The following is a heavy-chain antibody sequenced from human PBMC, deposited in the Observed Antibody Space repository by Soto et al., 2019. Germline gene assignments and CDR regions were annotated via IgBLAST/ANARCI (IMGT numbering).Heavy chain of an antibody. CDR1: GYPFTDYY. V-gene: IGHV1-2*02. J-gene: IGHJ5*02. CDR2: INPNNGGT. D-gene: IGHD1-26*01. Sequence: ASVKVSCKTSGYPFTDYYLHWVRQAPGQGPEWMGWINPNNGGTNYAQRFQGRVTMTRDTSISTAYMEVSRLRSDDTAMYYCARDRTTLELVVYNWFDPWGQGSLVTVSS. CDR3: ARDRTTLELVVYNWFDP.